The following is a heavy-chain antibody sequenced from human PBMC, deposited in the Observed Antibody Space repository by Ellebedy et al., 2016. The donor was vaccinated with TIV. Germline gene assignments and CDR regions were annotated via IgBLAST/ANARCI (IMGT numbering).Heavy chain of an antibody. V-gene: IGHV3-64D*06. Sequence: PGGSLRLSCSASGFTFSSYAMHWVRQAPGKGLEYISAIVSNGYSTYYANSVKGRFIISRDNSKNTLYLQMSSLRLEDTAVYYCVKAWGDWGQGTLVTVSS. CDR1: GFTFSSYA. CDR3: VKAWGD. J-gene: IGHJ4*02. D-gene: IGHD3-16*01. CDR2: IVSNGYST.